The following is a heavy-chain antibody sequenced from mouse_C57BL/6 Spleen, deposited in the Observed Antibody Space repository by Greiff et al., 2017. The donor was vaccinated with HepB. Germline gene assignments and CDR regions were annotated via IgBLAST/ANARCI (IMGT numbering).Heavy chain of an antibody. CDR2: IYPGDGDT. Sequence: QVQLQQSGPELVKPGASVKISCKASGYAFSSSWMNWVKQRPGKGLEWIGRIYPGDGDTNYNGKFKGKATLTPDKSSSTAYMQLSSLTSEDSAVYFCARKLTTVVVPFDYWGQGTTLTVSS. D-gene: IGHD1-1*01. CDR3: ARKLTTVVVPFDY. J-gene: IGHJ2*01. CDR1: GYAFSSSW. V-gene: IGHV1-82*01.